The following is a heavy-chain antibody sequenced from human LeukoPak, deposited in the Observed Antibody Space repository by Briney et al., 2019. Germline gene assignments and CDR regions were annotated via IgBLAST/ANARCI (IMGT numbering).Heavy chain of an antibody. D-gene: IGHD1-26*01. J-gene: IGHJ3*02. CDR1: GFTFSSYG. V-gene: IGHV3-30*18. Sequence: PGGSLRLSCAASGFTFSSYGMHWVRQAPGKGLEWVAVIYYGGSIEYYADSVRGRFTISRGNSKKTLYLQMNSLRAEDTAVYYCAKDKEWELLYSNAFDIWGQGTMVTVSS. CDR3: AKDKEWELLYSNAFDI. CDR2: IYYGGSIE.